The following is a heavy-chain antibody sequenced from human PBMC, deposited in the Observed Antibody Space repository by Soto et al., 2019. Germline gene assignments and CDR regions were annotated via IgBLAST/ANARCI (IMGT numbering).Heavy chain of an antibody. CDR1: GFTFSSYA. D-gene: IGHD3-22*01. CDR2: ISSNGGST. V-gene: IGHV3-64*01. J-gene: IGHJ1*01. Sequence: PGGSLRLSCAASGFTFSSYAMHWVRQAPGKGLEYVLAISSNGGSTYYANSVKGRFTISRDNSKNTLYLQMGSLRAEDMAVYYCARGPTYYYDSSGYGAAEYFQHWGQGTLVTVSS. CDR3: ARGPTYYYDSSGYGAAEYFQH.